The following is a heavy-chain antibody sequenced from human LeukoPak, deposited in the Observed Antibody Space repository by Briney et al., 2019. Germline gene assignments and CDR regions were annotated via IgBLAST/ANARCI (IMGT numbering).Heavy chain of an antibody. Sequence: GGSLRLSCVASGFTLSSYAVSWVRQAPGKGLQWVSSLGISGDYAWYAGSVKGRFTISRDNAKNSLYLQMNSLRAEDTAVYYCAKDLKGELWFGDAFDIWGQGTMVTVSS. CDR3: AKDLKGELWFGDAFDI. J-gene: IGHJ3*02. CDR2: LGISGDYA. D-gene: IGHD3-10*01. V-gene: IGHV3-21*01. CDR1: GFTLSSYA.